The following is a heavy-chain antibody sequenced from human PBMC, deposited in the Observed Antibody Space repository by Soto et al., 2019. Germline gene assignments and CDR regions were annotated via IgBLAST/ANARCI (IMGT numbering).Heavy chain of an antibody. CDR2: TSNSGST. J-gene: IGHJ4*02. D-gene: IGHD2-2*01. CDR1: GGSITSSGHY. Sequence: QVQLQESGPGLVKLSQTLYLTCTVSGGSITSSGHYWSWIRQHPGEGLEWIGFTSNSGSTSYNPSLKSRVTISVDTSSNQFSLNPKSVTAADTAVYYCARGGGSTKVDYWGQGTLVTVSP. CDR3: ARGGGSTKVDY. V-gene: IGHV4-31*03.